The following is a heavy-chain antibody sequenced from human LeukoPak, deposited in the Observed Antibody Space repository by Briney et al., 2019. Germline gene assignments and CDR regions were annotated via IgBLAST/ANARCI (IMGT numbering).Heavy chain of an antibody. V-gene: IGHV3-53*01. J-gene: IGHJ4*02. CDR2: IYGGGKT. CDR1: GFTVSSNY. Sequence: GGSLRLSCAASGFTVSSNYMSWVRQAPGKGLEWVSIIYGGGKTYYADSVKSRFTISRDNSKSTLYLQKNSLRGEGTAVYYCARESSCRHPVRYWGQGTLVTVSS. D-gene: IGHD2-2*01. CDR3: ARESSCRHPVRY.